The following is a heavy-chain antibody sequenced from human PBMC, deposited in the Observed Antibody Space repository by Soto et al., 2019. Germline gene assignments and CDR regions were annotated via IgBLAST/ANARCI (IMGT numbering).Heavy chain of an antibody. CDR1: GFTFSDYY. V-gene: IGHV3-11*01. J-gene: IGHJ4*02. CDR2: ISSSGSTI. Sequence: PGGSLRLACAASGFTFSDYYMSWIRQAPGKGLEWVSYISSSGSTIYYADSVKGRFTISRDNAKNSLYLQMNSLRAEDTAVYYCAISHLYYDSSGYPDYWGQGTLVTVYS. CDR3: AISHLYYDSSGYPDY. D-gene: IGHD3-22*01.